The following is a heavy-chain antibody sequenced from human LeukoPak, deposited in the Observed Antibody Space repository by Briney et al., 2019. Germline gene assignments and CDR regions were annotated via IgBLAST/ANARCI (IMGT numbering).Heavy chain of an antibody. Sequence: PGGSLRLSCAASGFTFSSYAMSWVRQAPGKGLEWVSAISGSGGSTYYADSVKGRFTISRDNSKNTLYLQMNSLRAEDTAVYYCAKCFSGIAVAGTRFDYWGQGTLVTVSS. V-gene: IGHV3-23*01. CDR1: GFTFSSYA. CDR3: AKCFSGIAVAGTRFDY. J-gene: IGHJ4*02. CDR2: ISGSGGST. D-gene: IGHD6-19*01.